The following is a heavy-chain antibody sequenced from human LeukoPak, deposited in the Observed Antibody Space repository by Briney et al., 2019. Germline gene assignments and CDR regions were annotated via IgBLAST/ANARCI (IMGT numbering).Heavy chain of an antibody. Sequence: GRSLRLSCAASGFTFSSYVMHWVRQAPGKGLEWVAVIWYDGSNKYYEDSVKGRFTISRDNSKNTLYLQMNSLRAEDTAVYYCASILRGGNSGSPQFYFFDYWRQGTLVTVSS. CDR2: IWYDGSNK. V-gene: IGHV3-33*01. J-gene: IGHJ4*02. CDR1: GFTFSSYV. D-gene: IGHD4-23*01. CDR3: ASILRGGNSGSPQFYFFDY.